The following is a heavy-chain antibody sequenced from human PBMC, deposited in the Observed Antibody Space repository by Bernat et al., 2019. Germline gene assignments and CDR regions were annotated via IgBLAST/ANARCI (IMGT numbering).Heavy chain of an antibody. Sequence: EVQLVQSGGDLVQPGGSLRLSCAASEFTFGTYWMSWLRLAPGKGLEWVALINQDGSGKFYADSVKGRFPISRDNAQNSLFLQMNSLRAEDTAVYYCARDPGAYYYYMDVWGKGTTVTVSS. J-gene: IGHJ6*03. CDR2: INQDGSGK. CDR3: ARDPGAYYYYMDV. CDR1: EFTFGTYW. D-gene: IGHD4/OR15-4a*01. V-gene: IGHV3-7*01.